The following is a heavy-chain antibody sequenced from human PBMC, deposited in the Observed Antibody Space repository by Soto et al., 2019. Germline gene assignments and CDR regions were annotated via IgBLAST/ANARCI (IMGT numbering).Heavy chain of an antibody. V-gene: IGHV4-59*08. CDR2: IYYSGST. Sequence: SETLSLTCTVSGGSISSYYWSWIRQPPGKGLEWIGYIYYSGSTNFNPSLKSRVTISVDTSKNQFSLQLSSVTAADTAVYYCGRHFTDAFDVGGQGTMVTVSS. CDR3: GRHFTDAFDV. CDR1: GGSISSYY. J-gene: IGHJ3*01.